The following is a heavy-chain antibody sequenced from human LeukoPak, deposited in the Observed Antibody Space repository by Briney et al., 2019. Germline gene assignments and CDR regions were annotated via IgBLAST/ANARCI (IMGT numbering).Heavy chain of an antibody. Sequence: GGSLRLSCADSGFTFSRYWMHWVRQAPGKGLVWVSRINPGGTATTYADSVKGRFTISRDNAENTLYLQMNSLRAEDTAVYYCTRATFGPNDYWGQGTLVTVSS. J-gene: IGHJ4*02. CDR2: INPGGTAT. D-gene: IGHD3-10*01. CDR3: TRATFGPNDY. V-gene: IGHV3-74*01. CDR1: GFTFSRYW.